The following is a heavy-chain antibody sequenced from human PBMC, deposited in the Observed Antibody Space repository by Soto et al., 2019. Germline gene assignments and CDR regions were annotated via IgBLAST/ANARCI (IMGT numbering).Heavy chain of an antibody. CDR3: ARDLAAVPRAFDY. J-gene: IGHJ4*02. CDR1: GGSISSYF. V-gene: IGHV4-59*01. D-gene: IGHD6-13*01. CDR2: VYYTGTT. Sequence: QVQLQESGPGLLNPSENLSLTCTVSGGSISSYFYIWVRQPPGKGLEWIGSVYYTGTTDYNPSLKSRVTISVDTSKTKSSLNLRSVTAADKDVYYCARDLAAVPRAFDYWGRGTLVTVSS.